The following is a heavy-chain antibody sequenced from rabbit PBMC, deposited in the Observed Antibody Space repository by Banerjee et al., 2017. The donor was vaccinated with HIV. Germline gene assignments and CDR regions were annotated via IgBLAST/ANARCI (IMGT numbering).Heavy chain of an antibody. Sequence: EQLEESGGDLVKPEGSLTLTCTASGFSFSSRYWICWVRQAPGKGLEWIGCIYTGSGNTYYASWAKGRFTISKTSSTTVTLQMTSLTAADTATYFCARDLVGGTYYFNLWGQGTLVTVS. J-gene: IGHJ4*01. V-gene: IGHV1S45*01. CDR3: ARDLVGGTYYFNL. CDR2: IYTGSGNT. CDR1: GFSFSSRYW. D-gene: IGHD5-1*01.